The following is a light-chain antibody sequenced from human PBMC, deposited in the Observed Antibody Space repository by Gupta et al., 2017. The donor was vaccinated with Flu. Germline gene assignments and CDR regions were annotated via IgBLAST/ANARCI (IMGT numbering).Light chain of an antibody. Sequence: NFMLTQPHSVSGSPGETVIISCTRSSGSIASSYVQWYQQRPGSYPTTVISEDNQRPSGVPDRFSGSIDTSSNSASLIISGLKTEDEADYYCQSYESSIYVVFGGGTRLTVL. CDR1: SGSIASSY. CDR3: QSYESSIYVV. J-gene: IGLJ2*01. CDR2: EDN. V-gene: IGLV6-57*01.